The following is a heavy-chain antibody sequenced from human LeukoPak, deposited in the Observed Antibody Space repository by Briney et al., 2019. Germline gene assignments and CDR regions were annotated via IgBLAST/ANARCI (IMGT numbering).Heavy chain of an antibody. Sequence: ASVKVSCKASGYTFTGYYMHWVRQAPGQGLEWMGIINTSGGTTSYAQKFQGRVTMTRDTSTSTVYMELSSLRSEDTAVYYCARDQNKMSPFDYWGQGTLVTVSS. CDR2: INTSGGTT. D-gene: IGHD1/OR15-1a*01. CDR1: GYTFTGYY. J-gene: IGHJ4*02. CDR3: ARDQNKMSPFDY. V-gene: IGHV1-46*01.